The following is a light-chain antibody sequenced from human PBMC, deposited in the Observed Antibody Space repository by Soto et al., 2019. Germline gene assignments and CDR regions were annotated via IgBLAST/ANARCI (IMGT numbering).Light chain of an antibody. CDR2: DAS. Sequence: QSALTQPASVSGSPGQSITISCTGSSSDIGYYNLVSWYQHHPGKAPKVIIYDASKRHSGISYRFSGSKSGNRASLTISGLQAEDEARYYCCSYAGSGTWVFGGGTKLTVL. CDR3: CSYAGSGTWV. J-gene: IGLJ3*02. CDR1: SSDIGYYNL. V-gene: IGLV2-23*01.